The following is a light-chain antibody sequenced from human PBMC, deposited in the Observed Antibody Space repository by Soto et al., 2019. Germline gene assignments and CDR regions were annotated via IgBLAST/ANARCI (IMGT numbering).Light chain of an antibody. CDR2: GNS. J-gene: IGLJ2*01. V-gene: IGLV1-40*01. CDR3: QSYDSSLSASGV. CDR1: SSNIGAGYD. Sequence: QSVLTQPPSVSGAPGQRVTISCTGSSSNIGAGYDVHWYQQLPGTAPKLLIYGNSNRPSGVPDRFSGPKSGTSASLAITGLQAEDEADYYCQSYDSSLSASGVFGGGTKLTVL.